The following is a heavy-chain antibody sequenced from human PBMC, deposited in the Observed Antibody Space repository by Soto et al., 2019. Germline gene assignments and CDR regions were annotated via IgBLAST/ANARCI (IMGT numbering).Heavy chain of an antibody. CDR3: ARYCSSTSCYTRTHAFDI. J-gene: IGHJ3*02. CDR1: GFTFSDYY. V-gene: IGHV3-11*01. D-gene: IGHD2-2*02. CDR2: ISSRCSTT. Sequence: TGGSLRLSCAASGFTFSDYYMSWIRQAPGKGLEWVSYISSRCSTTYYADSVKGRFTISRDNAKNSLYLQMNSLRAEDTAVYYCARYCSSTSCYTRTHAFDIWGQGTMFTGSS.